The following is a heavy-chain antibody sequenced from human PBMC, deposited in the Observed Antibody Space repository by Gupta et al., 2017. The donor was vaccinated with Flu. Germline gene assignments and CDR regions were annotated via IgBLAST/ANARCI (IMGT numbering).Heavy chain of an antibody. Sequence: EVQLLESGGGLVQPGGSLRLSCAASGFTFSSYAMSWVLQAPGKGLEWVSAISGSGGSTYYADSVKGRFTISRDNSKNTLYLQMNSLRAEDTAVYYCAKAAPYYYDSSGYPFDYWGQGTLVTVSS. CDR3: AKAAPYYYDSSGYPFDY. D-gene: IGHD3-22*01. CDR1: GFTFSSYA. CDR2: ISGSGGST. J-gene: IGHJ4*02. V-gene: IGHV3-23*01.